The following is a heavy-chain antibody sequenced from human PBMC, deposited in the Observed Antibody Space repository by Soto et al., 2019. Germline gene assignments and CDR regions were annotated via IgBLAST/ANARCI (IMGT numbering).Heavy chain of an antibody. CDR2: IYYSGST. CDR3: ARWAGGILTGYHDY. V-gene: IGHV4-39*01. J-gene: IGHJ4*02. D-gene: IGHD3-9*01. CDR1: GGSISSSSYY. Sequence: PSETLSLTCTVSGGSISSSSYYWCWIRQPPGKGLEWIGSIYYSGSTYYNPSLKSRVTISVDTSKNQFSLKLSSVTAADTAVYYCARWAGGILTGYHDYWGQGTLVTVAS.